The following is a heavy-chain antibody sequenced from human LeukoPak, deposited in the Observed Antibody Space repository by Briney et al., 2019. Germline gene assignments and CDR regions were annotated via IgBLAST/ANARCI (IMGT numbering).Heavy chain of an antibody. CDR3: ASSLPTSSGWRGEGYFDY. CDR1: GGSINSYY. CDR2: IYYSGSP. Sequence: SETLSLTCTVSGGSINSYYWSWIRQPPGKGLEWIGDIYYSGSPDYSPSLKSRVTISVATSKTQFSLKMSSVTAADTAVYYCASSLPTSSGWRGEGYFDYWGQGTLVTVSS. J-gene: IGHJ4*02. V-gene: IGHV4-59*01. D-gene: IGHD6-19*01.